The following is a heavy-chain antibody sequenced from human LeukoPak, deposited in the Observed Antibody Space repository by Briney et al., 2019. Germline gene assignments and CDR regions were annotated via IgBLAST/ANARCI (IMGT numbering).Heavy chain of an antibody. V-gene: IGHV3-7*01. CDR2: IKQDGSEK. CDR1: GFTFSSYW. CDR3: AREGLRFLEWLSLLGDLDY. D-gene: IGHD3-3*01. Sequence: GGSLRLSCAASGFTFSSYWMSWVRQAPGKGLEWVANIKQDGSEKYYVDSVKGRFTISRDNAKNSLYLQMNSLRAEDTAVYYCAREGLRFLEWLSLLGDLDYWGQGTLVTGSS. J-gene: IGHJ4*02.